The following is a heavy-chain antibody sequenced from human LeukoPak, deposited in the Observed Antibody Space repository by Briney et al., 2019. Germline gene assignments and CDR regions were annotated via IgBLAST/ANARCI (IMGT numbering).Heavy chain of an antibody. D-gene: IGHD3-3*01. Sequence: GGSLRLSCAASGFTFSSFAMGWVRQAPGKGLEWVAVISYDGSNKYYIDSVKGRFTISRDNSKNTLYLQMNSLRAEDTAVYYCAKRRGTYYDFWSGYGAFDIWGQGTMVTVSS. CDR1: GFTFSSFA. V-gene: IGHV3-30*18. CDR2: ISYDGSNK. J-gene: IGHJ3*02. CDR3: AKRRGTYYDFWSGYGAFDI.